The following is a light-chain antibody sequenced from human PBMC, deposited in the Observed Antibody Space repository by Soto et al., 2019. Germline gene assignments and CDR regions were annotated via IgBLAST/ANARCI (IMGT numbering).Light chain of an antibody. Sequence: VLTQPPSVSAAPGQKVTISCSGSSSNIGGNSVSWYQQLPGTAPKLLIYDDNKRPSGIPDRFSGSKSGTSATLGITGFQTGDEADYYCGSWDSSMSAYVFGAGTKVTVL. CDR2: DDN. J-gene: IGLJ1*01. CDR3: GSWDSSMSAYV. CDR1: SSNIGGNS. V-gene: IGLV1-51*01.